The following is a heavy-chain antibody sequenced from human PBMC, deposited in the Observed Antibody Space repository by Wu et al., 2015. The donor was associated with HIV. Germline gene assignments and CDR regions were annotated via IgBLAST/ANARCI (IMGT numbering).Heavy chain of an antibody. Sequence: QVQLAQSGAEVKKPGSSVRVSCKASGGTFSSYTFNWVRQAPGQGLEWVGSIIPISGTTHYAQKFLGRVTITADESTRTTYMELSSLRSDDTAVYYCARGRQLELIDDAFDIWGQGTMVTVSS. CDR1: GGTFSSYT. V-gene: IGHV1-69*15. CDR2: IIPISGTT. CDR3: ARGRQLELIDDAFDI. J-gene: IGHJ3*02. D-gene: IGHD6-6*01.